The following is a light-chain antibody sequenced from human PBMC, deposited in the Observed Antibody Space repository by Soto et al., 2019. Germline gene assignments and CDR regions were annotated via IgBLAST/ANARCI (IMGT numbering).Light chain of an antibody. V-gene: IGLV2-23*01. CDR1: SSDVGSYNI. Sequence: QSVLTQPASVSGSLGQSITISCTGTSSDVGSYNIVSWYQQQPGKVPKLIIYEGSSRPSGVSNRFSGSKSGNTAALTISGLQAEDEADYYCCSYAGSSNWVFGGGTKLTVL. CDR3: CSYAGSSNWV. CDR2: EGS. J-gene: IGLJ3*02.